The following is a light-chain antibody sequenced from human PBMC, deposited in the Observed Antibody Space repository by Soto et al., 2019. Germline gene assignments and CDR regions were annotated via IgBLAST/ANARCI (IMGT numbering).Light chain of an antibody. J-gene: IGKJ1*01. V-gene: IGKV1-39*01. CDR1: QSIDTH. CDR3: HQTYRPPDT. Sequence: DIRMTQSPSSLSASVGDRVTITCRASQSIDTHLNWYQQHPGKAPNALIYEASNLPSGVPSRFSGSGSGTDFTLTISGLQPDDSATYYCHQTYRPPDTFGQGTKVEIK. CDR2: EAS.